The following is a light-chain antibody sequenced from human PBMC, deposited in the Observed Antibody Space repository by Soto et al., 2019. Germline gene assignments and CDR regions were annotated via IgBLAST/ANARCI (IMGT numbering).Light chain of an antibody. CDR3: QQYNPYSLT. V-gene: IGKV1-5*01. J-gene: IGKJ4*01. Sequence: DIQMTQSPSTPSAPVGDRVTITCRASQSSSTGLAWYHQRPGKAPKRLIYDASSLESGVPSRFSGRGSGTEFPLTIGSLQPDEFATYYCQQYNPYSLTFGGGTKVAIK. CDR2: DAS. CDR1: QSSSTG.